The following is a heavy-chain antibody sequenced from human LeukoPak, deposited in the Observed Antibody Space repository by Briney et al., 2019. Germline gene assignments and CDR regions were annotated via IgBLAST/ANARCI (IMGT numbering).Heavy chain of an antibody. CDR3: AKAPAGLAAAGTY. CDR1: GFTFSSYG. D-gene: IGHD6-13*01. V-gene: IGHV3-30*02. CDR2: IRYDGSNK. Sequence: GGSLRLSCAASGFTFSSYGMHWVRQAPGKGLEWVTFIRYDGSNKYYADSVKGRFTISRDNSKNTLYLQMNSLRAEDTAVYYCAKAPAGLAAAGTYWGQGTLVTVSS. J-gene: IGHJ4*02.